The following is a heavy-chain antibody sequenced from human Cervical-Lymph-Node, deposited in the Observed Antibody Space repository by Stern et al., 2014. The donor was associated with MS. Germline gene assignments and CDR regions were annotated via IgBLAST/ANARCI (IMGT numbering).Heavy chain of an antibody. CDR1: GYTFTGYY. Sequence: VQLLQSGAEVKKPGASVKVSCKASGYTFTGYYMHWVRQAPGQGLEWIGRINPNSGGTNYAQKFQGRVTMTRDPSISTAYMELSRLRSDDTAVYYCASSAGYSYGHDYWGQGTLVTVSS. V-gene: IGHV1-2*06. J-gene: IGHJ4*02. CDR2: INPNSGGT. D-gene: IGHD5-18*01. CDR3: ASSAGYSYGHDY.